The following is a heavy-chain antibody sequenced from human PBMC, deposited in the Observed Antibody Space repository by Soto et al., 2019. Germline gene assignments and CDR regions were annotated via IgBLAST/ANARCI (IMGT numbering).Heavy chain of an antibody. CDR3: ARLSYYDSKDD. Sequence: SETLSLTCTVSGGSITSSSYYWGWIRQPPGKGLEWIGSIYYSGSTYYNPSLKSRVTISVDTSKNQFSLKLSSVTAADTAVYYGARLSYYDSKDDWGQGTLVTVSS. D-gene: IGHD3-22*01. CDR1: GGSITSSSYY. J-gene: IGHJ4*02. CDR2: IYYSGST. V-gene: IGHV4-39*01.